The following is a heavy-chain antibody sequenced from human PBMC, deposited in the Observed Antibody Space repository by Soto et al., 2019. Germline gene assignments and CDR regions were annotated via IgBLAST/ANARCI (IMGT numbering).Heavy chain of an antibody. CDR3: ARVYDSSSYYWGGFDY. Sequence: SETLSLTCAVSGGSISSSNWWSWVRQPPGKGLEWIGEIYHSGSTNYNPSLKSRVTISVDKSKNQFSLKLSSVTAADTAVYYCARVYDSSSYYWGGFDYWGQGTLVTVSS. D-gene: IGHD3-22*01. CDR2: IYHSGST. J-gene: IGHJ4*02. CDR1: GGSISSSNW. V-gene: IGHV4-4*02.